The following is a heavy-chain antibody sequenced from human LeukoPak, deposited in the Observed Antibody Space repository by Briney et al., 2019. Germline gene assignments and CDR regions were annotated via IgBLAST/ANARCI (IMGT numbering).Heavy chain of an antibody. D-gene: IGHD4-17*01. J-gene: IGHJ4*02. CDR3: ATPPHDYGDYYFDY. Sequence: GGSLRLSCAASGFTFSSYAMSWVRQAPGKGLEWVSAISGSGGSTYYADSVKGRFTISRDNSKNTLYLQMNSLRVEDTAVYYCATPPHDYGDYYFDYWGQGTLVTVSS. CDR1: GFTFSSYA. V-gene: IGHV3-23*01. CDR2: ISGSGGST.